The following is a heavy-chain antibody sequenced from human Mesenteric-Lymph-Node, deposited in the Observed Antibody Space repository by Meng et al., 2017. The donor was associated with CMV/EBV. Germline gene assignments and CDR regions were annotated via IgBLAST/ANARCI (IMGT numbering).Heavy chain of an antibody. CDR3: AKLSRFDP. Sequence: LSLTCAASGFTLSSYAMTWVRQAPGKGLEWLSTISGSGVTTYYADSVKGRFTISRDNSKNTLYLQMNSLRAEDTAVYYCAKLSRFDPWGQGTLVTVSS. CDR2: ISGSGVTT. J-gene: IGHJ5*02. V-gene: IGHV3-23*01. CDR1: GFTLSSYA.